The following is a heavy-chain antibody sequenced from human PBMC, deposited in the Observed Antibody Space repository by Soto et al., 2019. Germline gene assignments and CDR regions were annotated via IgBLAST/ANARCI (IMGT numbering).Heavy chain of an antibody. Sequence: QVQLQESGPGLVKPSQTLSLTCTVSGGSISSGGYYWSWTRQHPGRGLEWIGYIYYSGRTYYNPSLRSRVTISLDTSKTQFSLILSSVTAADTAVYYCARESHPYYYMDVWGKGATVTVSS. J-gene: IGHJ6*03. CDR3: ARESHPYYYMDV. V-gene: IGHV4-31*03. CDR2: IYYSGRT. CDR1: GGSISSGGYY.